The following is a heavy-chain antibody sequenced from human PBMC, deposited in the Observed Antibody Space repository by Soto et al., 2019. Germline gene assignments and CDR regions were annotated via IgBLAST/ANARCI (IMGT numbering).Heavy chain of an antibody. V-gene: IGHV1-46*01. D-gene: IGHD4-4*01. CDR3: AVGGNYLSMDV. Sequence: QVQLVQSGAEVKKPGASVKVSCKASGYTFTSYYMHWVRLAPGQGLEWMGIINPDGGGTSYAQQFLGRVIMTRDTSTSTVYMAMSSLRSEDTAVYYCAVGGNYLSMDVWGQGTTVTVSS. CDR1: GYTFTSYY. J-gene: IGHJ6*02. CDR2: INPDGGGT.